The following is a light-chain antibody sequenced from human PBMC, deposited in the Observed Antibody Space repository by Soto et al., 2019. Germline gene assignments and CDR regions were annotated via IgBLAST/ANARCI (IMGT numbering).Light chain of an antibody. CDR1: QRISSN. Sequence: EIVMTQSPATLSVSPGERDTLSCRASQRISSNLAWYQHKTGQARRLLIYAASTRATDIPARFSGSGSETEFTLTISTLQSEDFAVYYCQHYNSWPPYAFGQGTRLEIK. V-gene: IGKV3-15*01. CDR3: QHYNSWPPYA. J-gene: IGKJ2*01. CDR2: AAS.